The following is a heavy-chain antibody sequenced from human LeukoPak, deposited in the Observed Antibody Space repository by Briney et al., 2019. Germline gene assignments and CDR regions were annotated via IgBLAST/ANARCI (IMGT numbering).Heavy chain of an antibody. V-gene: IGHV3-30-3*01. CDR2: ISYDGSNK. CDR3: ARDGLATQCSGGSCYSDAFDI. J-gene: IGHJ3*02. CDR1: GFTFSSYA. D-gene: IGHD2-15*01. Sequence: GRSLRLSCAASGFTFSSYAMHWVRQAPGKGLEWVAVISYDGSNKYYADSVKGRFTISRDNSKNTLYLQMNSLRAEDTAVYYCARDGLATQCSGGSCYSDAFDIWGQGTMVTVSS.